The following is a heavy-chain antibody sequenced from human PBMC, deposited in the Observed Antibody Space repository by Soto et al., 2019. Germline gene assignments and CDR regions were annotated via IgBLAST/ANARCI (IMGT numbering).Heavy chain of an antibody. CDR3: ARDEVQYCGGDCYYNWFDP. CDR2: IYHSGST. J-gene: IGHJ5*02. V-gene: IGHV4-4*02. CDR1: GGSISSSNW. D-gene: IGHD2-21*02. Sequence: QVQLQESGPGLVKPSGTLSLTCAVSGGSISSSNWWSWVRQPPGKGLEWIGEIYHSGSTNYNPSRKRRVTISVDKSKNQFSLKLSSVTAADTAVYYCARDEVQYCGGDCYYNWFDPWGQGTLVTVSS.